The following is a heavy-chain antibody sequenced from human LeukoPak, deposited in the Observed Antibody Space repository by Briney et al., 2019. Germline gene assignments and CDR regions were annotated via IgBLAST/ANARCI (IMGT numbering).Heavy chain of an antibody. CDR2: ISGSGGST. J-gene: IGHJ4*02. CDR3: AKDRDSGYEGFDY. CDR1: GFTFSSYA. D-gene: IGHD5-12*01. V-gene: IGHV3-23*01. Sequence: GGSLRLSCAASGFTFSSYAMSWVRQAPGKGLEWVSDISGSGGSTYYADSVKGPFTISRDNSKNTLYLQMNRLRAEDTAVYYCAKDRDSGYEGFDYWGQGTLVTVSS.